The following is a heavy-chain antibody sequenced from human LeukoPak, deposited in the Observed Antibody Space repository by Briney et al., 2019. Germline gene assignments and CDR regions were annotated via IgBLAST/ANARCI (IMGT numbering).Heavy chain of an antibody. J-gene: IGHJ4*02. D-gene: IGHD4/OR15-4a*01. Sequence: GGSLRLSCAASGFTFSSYAMHWVSQAPGKGLEWVAVISYDGSNKYYADSVKGRFTISRDNSKNTLYLQMNSLRTEDTAVYYCARDRLGYGALDYWGQGTLVTVSS. V-gene: IGHV3-30-3*01. CDR1: GFTFSSYA. CDR2: ISYDGSNK. CDR3: ARDRLGYGALDY.